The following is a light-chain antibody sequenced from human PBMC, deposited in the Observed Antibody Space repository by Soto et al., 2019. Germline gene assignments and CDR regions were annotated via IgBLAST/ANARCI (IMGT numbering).Light chain of an antibody. V-gene: IGKV3-20*01. CDR1: QSVSSSY. Sequence: EIVLTQSPGTLSLSPGERATLSCRASQSVSSSYLAWYQQKPGQAPRLLIYGASSRATGIPDRFSGSVSGTDFTLTLSRWEPEDLAVYYCLQYGSSLYTLGQGTKLEIK. J-gene: IGKJ2*01. CDR2: GAS. CDR3: LQYGSSLYT.